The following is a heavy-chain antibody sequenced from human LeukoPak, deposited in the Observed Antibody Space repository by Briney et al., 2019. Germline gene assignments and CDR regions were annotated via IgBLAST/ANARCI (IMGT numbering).Heavy chain of an antibody. Sequence: GGSLRLSCTASGFSFSTYGVHWVRQAPGKGLEWVAFISHDGSDKYFADSVKGRFTISRDNSKNTLMMQMNSLRAEDTAVYYCARESGGTSPYWYFDLWGRGTLVTVSS. V-gene: IGHV3-33*05. CDR2: ISHDGSDK. CDR1: GFSFSTYG. J-gene: IGHJ2*01. CDR3: ARESGGTSPYWYFDL. D-gene: IGHD1-7*01.